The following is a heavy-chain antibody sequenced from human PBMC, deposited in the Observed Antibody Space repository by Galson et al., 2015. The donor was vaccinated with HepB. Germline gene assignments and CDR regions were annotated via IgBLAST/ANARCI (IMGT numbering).Heavy chain of an antibody. CDR2: IYYSRST. Sequence: ETLSLTCTVSGGSISSSSYYWGWIRQPPGEWLEWIGSIYYSRSTYYNPSLKSRVTISVDTSKNQFSLKLSSVTAADTAVYYCAREAWISQYQLLDDSVVDYYYYGMDVWGQGTTVTVSS. CDR3: AREAWISQYQLLDDSVVDYYYYGMDV. V-gene: IGHV4-39*07. D-gene: IGHD2-2*01. CDR1: GGSISSSSYY. J-gene: IGHJ6*02.